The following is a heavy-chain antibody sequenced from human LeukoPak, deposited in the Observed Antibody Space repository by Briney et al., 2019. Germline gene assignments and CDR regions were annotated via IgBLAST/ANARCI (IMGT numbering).Heavy chain of an antibody. V-gene: IGHV3-30*03. J-gene: IGHJ4*02. CDR1: GFTFSSYG. CDR2: ISYDGDNK. D-gene: IGHD3-16*01. CDR3: ARDVKGGNFDY. Sequence: PGGSLRLSCAASGFTFSSYGMHWVRQAPGKGLEWVALISYDGDNKYHADSVKGRFTISKDNAKNSVYLQMNSLRVEDTAVYYCARDVKGGNFDYWGQGTLVTVSS.